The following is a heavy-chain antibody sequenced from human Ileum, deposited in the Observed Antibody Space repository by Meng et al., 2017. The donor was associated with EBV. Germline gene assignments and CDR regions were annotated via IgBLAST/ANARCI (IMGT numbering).Heavy chain of an antibody. D-gene: IGHD3-22*01. J-gene: IGHJ4*02. CDR2: TSHSGST. CDR1: GGSISRSDW. V-gene: IGHV4-4*02. CDR3: ASSDYYRSDY. Sequence: VQLQGCGPGRVKPSATLSLTCAVSGGSISRSDWWSWVRQPPGKGLEWIGETSHSGSTNYSPSLKSRVTISLDKSKNQLSLKLNSVTAADTAVYYCASSDYYRSDYWGQGTLVTVSS.